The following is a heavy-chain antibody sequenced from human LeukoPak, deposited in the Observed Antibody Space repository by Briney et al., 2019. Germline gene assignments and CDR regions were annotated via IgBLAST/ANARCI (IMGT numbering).Heavy chain of an antibody. D-gene: IGHD5-12*01. CDR2: ISGSGGST. J-gene: IGHJ4*02. CDR1: GFTFSSYA. V-gene: IGHV3-23*01. CDR3: ARDSGYEIDY. Sequence: GGSLRLSCAASGFTFSSYAMSWVRQAPGKGLEWVAGISGSGGSTNYADSVKGRFTISRDNSKNTLYLQMNSLRAEDTAVYYCARDSGYEIDYWGQGTLVTVSS.